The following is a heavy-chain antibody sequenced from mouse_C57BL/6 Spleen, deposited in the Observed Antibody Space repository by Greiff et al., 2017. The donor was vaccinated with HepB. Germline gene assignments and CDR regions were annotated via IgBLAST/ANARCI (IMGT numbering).Heavy chain of an antibody. Sequence: VQLQQPGAELVMPGASVKLSCKASGYTFTSYWMHWVKQRPGQGLEWIGEIDPSDSYTNYNQKFKGKSTLTVDKSSSTAYMQLSSLTSEDSAVYYCARDDYDRWYFDVWGTGTTVTVSS. V-gene: IGHV1-69*01. CDR1: GYTFTSYW. CDR3: ARDDYDRWYFDV. D-gene: IGHD2-4*01. CDR2: IDPSDSYT. J-gene: IGHJ1*03.